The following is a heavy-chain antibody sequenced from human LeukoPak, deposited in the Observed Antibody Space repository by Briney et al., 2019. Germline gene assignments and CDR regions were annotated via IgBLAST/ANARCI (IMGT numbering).Heavy chain of an antibody. D-gene: IGHD2-15*01. CDR2: INHSGST. V-gene: IGHV4-34*01. CDR3: ARGARLPGGY. CDR1: GYSMSSGYY. Sequence: SETLSLTCTVSGYSMSSGYYWSWIRQLPGKGLEWIGEINHSGSTNYNPSLKSRVTISVDTSKNQFSLKLSSVTAADTAVYYCARGARLPGGYWGQGTLVTVSS. J-gene: IGHJ4*02.